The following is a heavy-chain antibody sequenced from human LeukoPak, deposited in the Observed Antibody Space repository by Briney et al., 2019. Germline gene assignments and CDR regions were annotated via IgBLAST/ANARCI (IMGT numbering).Heavy chain of an antibody. V-gene: IGHV3-21*01. CDR2: ISSSSSYI. D-gene: IGHD1-26*01. Sequence: GGSLRLSCAASGFTFSSYSMNWVRQAPGKGLEWVSSISSSSSYIYYADSVKGRFTISRDNAKNSLYLQMNSLRAEDTAVYYCARDRVGATMDAFDIWGQGTMVTVSS. CDR3: ARDRVGATMDAFDI. J-gene: IGHJ3*02. CDR1: GFTFSSYS.